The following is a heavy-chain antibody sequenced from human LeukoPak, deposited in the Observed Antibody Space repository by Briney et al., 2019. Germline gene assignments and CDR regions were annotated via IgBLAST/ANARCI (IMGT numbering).Heavy chain of an antibody. CDR2: RSGNGDGQ. Sequence: GGSLRLSCSASGFTFTNYGMSWVRQAPGKGLEWVAGRSGNGDGQFYADCVEGRFTISRDISNNIWYLQMNSLRAEDTAVYYCAKGCQCPSGLSSWFDPRGQGTLVAVSS. CDR1: GFTFTNYG. J-gene: IGHJ5*02. D-gene: IGHD1-14*01. V-gene: IGHV3-23*01. CDR3: AKGCQCPSGLSSWFDP.